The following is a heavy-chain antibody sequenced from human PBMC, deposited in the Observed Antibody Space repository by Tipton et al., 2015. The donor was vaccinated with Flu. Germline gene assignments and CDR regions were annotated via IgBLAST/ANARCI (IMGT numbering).Heavy chain of an antibody. D-gene: IGHD2-21*01. CDR1: GGSTNYHF. J-gene: IGHJ4*02. V-gene: IGHV4-59*11. CDR2: IYFSGTT. Sequence: TLSLTCTVSGGSTNYHFWNWIRQPPGKGLEWIGHIYFSGTTNYNPSLKSRVTISVDTSKTQVSLRLSPVTAADTTVYFCARDRSEFPRAIDSWAQGTLVTVS. CDR3: ARDRSEFPRAIDS.